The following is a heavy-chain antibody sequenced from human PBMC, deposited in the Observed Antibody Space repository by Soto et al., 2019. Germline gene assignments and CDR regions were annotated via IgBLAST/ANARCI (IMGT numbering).Heavy chain of an antibody. J-gene: IGHJ6*02. CDR3: ARGRVGAHYYYGMDV. Sequence: QVQLVQSGAEVKKPGSSVKVSCKASGGTFSSYAISWVRHAPGQGLEWMGGIIPIFGTANYAQKFQGRVTITADESTSTAYMELSSRRSDDTAVYYCARGRVGAHYYYGMDVWGQGTTVTVAS. D-gene: IGHD1-26*01. CDR1: GGTFSSYA. V-gene: IGHV1-69*01. CDR2: IIPIFGTA.